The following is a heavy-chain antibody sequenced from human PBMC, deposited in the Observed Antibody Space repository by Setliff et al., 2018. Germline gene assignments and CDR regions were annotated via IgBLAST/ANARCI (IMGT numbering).Heavy chain of an antibody. CDR3: ARDPTVTNLDLYFDY. J-gene: IGHJ4*02. V-gene: IGHV3-20*04. Sequence: GGSLRLSCEASGSNFDTYGMSWVRQAPGKGLEWVSTLNWNGGLKRHADSVKGRFGISRDNAKNTVYLQMNGLRTEDTAVYYCARDPTVTNLDLYFDYWGQGILVTVSS. CDR1: GSNFDTYG. D-gene: IGHD4-17*01. CDR2: LNWNGGLK.